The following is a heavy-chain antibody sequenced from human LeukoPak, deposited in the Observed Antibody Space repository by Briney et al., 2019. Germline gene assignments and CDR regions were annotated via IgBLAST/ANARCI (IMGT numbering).Heavy chain of an antibody. CDR1: GGSISSSSYY. V-gene: IGHV4-39*07. Sequence: PSETLSLTCTVSGGSISSSSYYWGWIRQPPGKGLGWIGSIYYSGSTYYNPSLKSRVTISVDTSKNQFSLKLSSVTAADTAVYYCARDYYDSSGYYYVDYWGQGTLVTVSS. CDR2: IYYSGST. J-gene: IGHJ4*02. D-gene: IGHD3-22*01. CDR3: ARDYYDSSGYYYVDY.